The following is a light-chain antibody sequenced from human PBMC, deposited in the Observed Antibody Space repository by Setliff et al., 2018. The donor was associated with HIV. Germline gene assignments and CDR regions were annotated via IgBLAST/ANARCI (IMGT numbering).Light chain of an antibody. CDR2: DVS. CDR3: SSYTSSNTGV. CDR1: GSAVGGYNY. Sequence: QSALTQPASVSGSPGQSITISCAGTGSAVGGYNYVTWYQQHPGKAPKLMMYDVSNRPSGVSNRFSGPKSGHTASLTISGLQAEDEADYYCSSYTSSNTGVFGTGTKATVL. V-gene: IGLV2-14*03. J-gene: IGLJ1*01.